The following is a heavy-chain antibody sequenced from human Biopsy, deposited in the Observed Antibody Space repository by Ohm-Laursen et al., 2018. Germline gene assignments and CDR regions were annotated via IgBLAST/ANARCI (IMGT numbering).Heavy chain of an antibody. CDR2: IYYSEST. CDR3: ARATNSTGWPYYYFYGMDV. CDR1: GGSISSDY. Sequence: SDTLSLTCTVSGGSISSDYWSWIRQTPGKGLEWIGYIYYSESTNYNPSLKSRVTISVDTSKNQFSLRLNSVTAADTAVYYRARATNSTGWPYYYFYGMDVWGQGTTVTVSS. V-gene: IGHV4-59*07. J-gene: IGHJ6*02. D-gene: IGHD2/OR15-2a*01.